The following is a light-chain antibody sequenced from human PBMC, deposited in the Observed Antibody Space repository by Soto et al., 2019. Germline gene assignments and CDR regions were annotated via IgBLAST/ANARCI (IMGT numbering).Light chain of an antibody. J-gene: IGKJ2*01. CDR1: QSVSSY. CDR2: DAS. V-gene: IGKV3-15*01. Sequence: EIVLTQSPATLSLSPGERATLSCRASQSVSSYLAWYQQKPGQAPRLLISDASTRATGIPARFSGSGSGTEFTLTISSLQSEDFALYYCHQYNSWPPGTFGQGPRWIS. CDR3: HQYNSWPPGT.